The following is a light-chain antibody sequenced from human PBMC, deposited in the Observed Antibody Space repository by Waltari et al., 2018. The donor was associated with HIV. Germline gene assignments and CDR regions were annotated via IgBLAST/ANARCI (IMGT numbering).Light chain of an antibody. CDR1: QSVNTY. CDR2: DTS. V-gene: IGKV3-11*01. Sequence: EVVLTQSPDTLSVSPGERANLSCRASQSVNTYLAWYQQKPGQAPSLLIFDTSNRATGISARFSGNGSGTDFILTINSVEPEDSALYYCQQRTSWPVTFGQGTRLEI. CDR3: QQRTSWPVT. J-gene: IGKJ5*01.